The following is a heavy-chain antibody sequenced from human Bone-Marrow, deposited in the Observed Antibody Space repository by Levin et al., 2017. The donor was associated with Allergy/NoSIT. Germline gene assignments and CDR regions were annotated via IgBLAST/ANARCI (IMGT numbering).Heavy chain of an antibody. Sequence: ASVKVSCKASGGPFKSYTISWVLPAPGPGLEWMAGIIPMFGTTHYAQKFHGRVTITADESTITAYMELTSLRVEDTAIYYCARDEGLGLQISSWGQGTLVTVSS. D-gene: IGHD5-24*01. V-gene: IGHV1-69*13. CDR3: ARDEGLGLQISS. CDR2: IIPMFGTT. J-gene: IGHJ4*02. CDR1: GGPFKSYT.